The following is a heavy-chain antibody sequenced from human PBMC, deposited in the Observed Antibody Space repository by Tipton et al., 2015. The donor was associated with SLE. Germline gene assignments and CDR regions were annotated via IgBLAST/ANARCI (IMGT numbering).Heavy chain of an antibody. V-gene: IGHV4-38-2*01. CDR3: ARRSLSGWYFDY. CDR1: GYSIRGGYY. J-gene: IGHJ4*02. Sequence: TLSLTCSVSGYSIRGGYYWGWIRQPPGERLEWIANIYYDGNTFYSPSLKSRLTISVDTSNNQFSLKLTSVTATDTAVYYCARRSLSGWYFDYWGQGTLVTVSS. CDR2: IYYDGNT. D-gene: IGHD6-19*01.